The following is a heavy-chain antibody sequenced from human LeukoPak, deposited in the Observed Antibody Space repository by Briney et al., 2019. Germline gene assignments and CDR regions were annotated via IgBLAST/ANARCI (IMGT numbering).Heavy chain of an antibody. D-gene: IGHD3-3*01. Sequence: ASVKVSCKASGGTFSSYAISWVRQAPGQGLEWMGGIIPIFGTANYAQKFQGRVTITADKSTSTAYMELSSLRSEDMAVYYCAREGFWSGHYYFDYWGQGTLVTVSS. J-gene: IGHJ4*02. CDR2: IIPIFGTA. V-gene: IGHV1-69*06. CDR1: GGTFSSYA. CDR3: AREGFWSGHYYFDY.